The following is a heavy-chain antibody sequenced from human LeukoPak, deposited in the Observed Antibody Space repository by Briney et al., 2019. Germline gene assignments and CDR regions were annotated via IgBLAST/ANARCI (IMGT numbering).Heavy chain of an antibody. V-gene: IGHV3-74*01. CDR3: ARDRGGSGPTTVDY. D-gene: IGHD6-19*01. CDR1: GFTFNPYW. J-gene: IGHJ4*02. CDR2: ISSDGSGT. Sequence: GGSLRLSCAASGFTFNPYWMHWVRQVPGKGLVWVSRISSDGSGTIYADSVKGRFTISRDNAKNTLYLQMDSLRAEDTAVYYCARDRGGSGPTTVDYWGQGTPVTVSS.